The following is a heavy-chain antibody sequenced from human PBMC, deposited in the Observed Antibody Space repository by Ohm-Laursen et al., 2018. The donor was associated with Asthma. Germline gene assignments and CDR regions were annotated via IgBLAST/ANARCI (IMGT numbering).Heavy chain of an antibody. CDR2: IIPLFGLP. D-gene: IGHD6-6*01. Sequence: ASVKVSCKSSGGNFDTYAITWVRQAPGQGLEWVGVIIPLFGLPNYAQKFKGRVTITADKSTSTAYMDLTSLTSEDTAVYYCARSRQQLVRYDGFDIWGQGTMVTVSS. CDR1: GGNFDTYA. J-gene: IGHJ3*02. CDR3: ARSRQQLVRYDGFDI. V-gene: IGHV1-69*10.